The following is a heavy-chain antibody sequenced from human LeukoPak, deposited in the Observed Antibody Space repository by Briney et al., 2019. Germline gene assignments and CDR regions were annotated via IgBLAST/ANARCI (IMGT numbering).Heavy chain of an antibody. CDR1: GGSFCGYY. CDR3: ARSFYYFDY. CDR2: INHSGST. D-gene: IGHD3-3*01. J-gene: IGHJ4*02. Sequence: PSETLSLTCAVYGGSFCGYYWSWIRQPPGKGLEWIGEINHSGSTNYNPSLKSRVTISVDTSKNQFSLKLSSVTAADTAVYYCARSFYYFDYWGQGTLVTVSS. V-gene: IGHV4-34*01.